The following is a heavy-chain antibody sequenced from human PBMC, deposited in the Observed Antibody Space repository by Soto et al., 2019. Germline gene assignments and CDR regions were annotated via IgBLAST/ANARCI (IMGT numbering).Heavy chain of an antibody. CDR3: ARDNHETTLTSQNHNYYYIAV. D-gene: IGHD4-17*01. V-gene: IGHV1-2*04. J-gene: IGHJ6*03. Sequence: GASVKVSCKAAGYTFTGYYMHWVRQAPGQGLEWMGWINPNSGGTNYAQKFQGWVTMTRDTSISTAYMELSRLRSDDTAVYYCARDNHETTLTSQNHNYYYIAVWAKGTTVTVSS. CDR1: GYTFTGYY. CDR2: INPNSGGT.